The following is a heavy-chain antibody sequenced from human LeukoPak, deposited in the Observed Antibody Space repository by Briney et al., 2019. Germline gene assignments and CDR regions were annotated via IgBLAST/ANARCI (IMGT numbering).Heavy chain of an antibody. CDR1: GFTFGTYG. D-gene: IGHD3-22*01. V-gene: IGHV3-23*01. Sequence: PGGSLRLSCAASGFTFGTYGMSWVRQAPGKGLEWVSLISGSGGRTYYADSVKGRFTISRDNAKNSLYLQMNSLRAEDTAVYYCARDPGYYYDTSGYQHTLYFDYWGQGTLVTVSS. CDR2: ISGSGGRT. CDR3: ARDPGYYYDTSGYQHTLYFDY. J-gene: IGHJ4*02.